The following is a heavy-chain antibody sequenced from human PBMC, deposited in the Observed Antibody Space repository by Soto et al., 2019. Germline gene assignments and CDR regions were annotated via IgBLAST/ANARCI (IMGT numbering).Heavy chain of an antibody. V-gene: IGHV1-8*01. J-gene: IGHJ4*02. CDR1: GFTFTSYD. Sequence: VQLLQSGAEVKKPGASVKVSCTTSGFTFTSYDINWVRQAPGQGLEWLGWVNLNSGNTDYAQKLQGRATMTRNTSITTSYMELSSLRSEATAVYYCGRVPFVTFGDTVPFEYWGQGTLVTVSS. CDR3: GRVPFVTFGDTVPFEY. CDR2: VNLNSGNT. D-gene: IGHD4-17*01.